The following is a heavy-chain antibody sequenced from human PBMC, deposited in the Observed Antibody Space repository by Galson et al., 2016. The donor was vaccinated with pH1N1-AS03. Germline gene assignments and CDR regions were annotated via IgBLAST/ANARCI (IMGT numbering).Heavy chain of an antibody. CDR2: INADGSIT. J-gene: IGHJ4*02. Sequence: SLRLSCAASEFTFSSKWMHWVRQAPGKGPVWVSRINADGSITSYADSVKGRFTSSRDNAKNTLYLQMNSLRAEDTAVYYCARGNGRNFDCWGQGTLVTVSS. D-gene: IGHD2-8*01. CDR3: ARGNGRNFDC. CDR1: EFTFSSKW. V-gene: IGHV3-74*01.